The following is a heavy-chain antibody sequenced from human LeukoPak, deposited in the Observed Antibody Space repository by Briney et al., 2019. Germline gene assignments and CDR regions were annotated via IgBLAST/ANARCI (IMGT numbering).Heavy chain of an antibody. J-gene: IGHJ5*01. CDR3: TRDPRHFDS. Sequence: PGGSLRLSCAASGFTFSDSYMTWVRQAPGKGVEWVAYINGSGHDINYSDSVKGRFTISRDNAKNSLYLQMSSLRVEDTAVYYCTRDPRHFDSCGQGTLVTVSS. CDR1: GFTFSDSY. D-gene: IGHD6-6*01. V-gene: IGHV3-11*04. CDR2: INGSGHDI.